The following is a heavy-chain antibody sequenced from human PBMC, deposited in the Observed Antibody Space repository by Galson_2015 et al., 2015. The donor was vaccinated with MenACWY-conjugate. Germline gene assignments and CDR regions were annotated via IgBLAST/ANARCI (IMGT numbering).Heavy chain of an antibody. CDR2: T. V-gene: IGHV3-53*01. CDR3: AREGEASYLRRGVFDY. J-gene: IGHJ4*02. D-gene: IGHD1-26*01. Sequence: TNYTDSVKGRFTISRDISKNTLYLQIDSLRAEDTAVYYCAREGEASYLRRGVFDYWGPGTLVSVSS.